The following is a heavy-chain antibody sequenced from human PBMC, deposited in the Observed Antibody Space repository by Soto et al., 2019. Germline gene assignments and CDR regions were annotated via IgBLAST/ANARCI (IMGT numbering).Heavy chain of an antibody. J-gene: IGHJ6*02. CDR3: ARASDSGGYFFHNSVYGMDV. CDR2: ISYSGST. CDR1: GGSIRSGNYY. D-gene: IGHD3-22*01. V-gene: IGHV4-30-4*01. Sequence: QVQLQESGPGLVKPSQTLSLTCTVSGGSIRSGNYYWSWIRQPPGKGLEWIGYISYSGSTYYKPSLQSRVTISVDTSKNQFSLKLSSVTAADTAVYYCARASDSGGYFFHNSVYGMDVWGQGTTVTVSS.